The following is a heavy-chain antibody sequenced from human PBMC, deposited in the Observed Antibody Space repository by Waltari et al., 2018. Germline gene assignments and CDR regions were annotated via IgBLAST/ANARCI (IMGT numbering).Heavy chain of an antibody. CDR3: ARELTRPMTGTAGRFDL. J-gene: IGHJ2*01. V-gene: IGHV1-69*05. D-gene: IGHD2-21*02. CDR2: IIPIFGTA. CDR1: GGTFSSYA. Sequence: QVQLVQSGAEVKKPGSSVKVSCKASGGTFSSYAISWVRQAPGQGLEWMGRIIPIFGTANYAQKFQGRVTITTDESTSTAYMELSSLRSEDTAVYYCARELTRPMTGTAGRFDLWGRGTLVTVSS.